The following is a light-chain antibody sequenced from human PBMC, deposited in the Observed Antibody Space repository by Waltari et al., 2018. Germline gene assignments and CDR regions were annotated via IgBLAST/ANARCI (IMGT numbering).Light chain of an antibody. V-gene: IGLV2-23*02. Sequence: QSALTQPASVPGSPGQSITISCTGTNSAIGKYDLFSWYQQHPGKAPKLLIYEVTQRPSGVSNHFSGSKSGNTASLTISGLQPEDEANYYCCSFTDTSIWVFGGGTKLTVL. J-gene: IGLJ3*02. CDR1: NSAIGKYDL. CDR3: CSFTDTSIWV. CDR2: EVT.